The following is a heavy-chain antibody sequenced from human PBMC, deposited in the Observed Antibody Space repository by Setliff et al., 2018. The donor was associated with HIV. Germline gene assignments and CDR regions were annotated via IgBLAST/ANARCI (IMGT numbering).Heavy chain of an antibody. Sequence: SETLSLTCNVSGGSISGYFWTWIRQPAGKGLEWIGRIYTSGSTNYNPSLKSRLSMSIDTSKNHFSLRLTSVTAADTAVYYCARDLPELTGRSFDPWGLGIQVTVSS. CDR3: ARDLPELTGRSFDP. D-gene: IGHD7-27*01. V-gene: IGHV4-4*07. J-gene: IGHJ5*02. CDR1: GGSISGYF. CDR2: IYTSGST.